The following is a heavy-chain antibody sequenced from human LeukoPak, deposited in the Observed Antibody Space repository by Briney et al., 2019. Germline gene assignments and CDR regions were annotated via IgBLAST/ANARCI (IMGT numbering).Heavy chain of an antibody. CDR2: INTDGSNT. CDR1: GFTFSNYW. D-gene: IGHD4-17*01. CDR3: AFPMTIVTPESFDI. V-gene: IGHV3-74*01. J-gene: IGHJ3*02. Sequence: GGSVRLSCAAPGFTFSNYWMHWVGQAPGKGLEWVSRINTDGSNTRYADSVKGRFTISRDNAKNTLYLQMNSLRADDTAVYFCAFPMTIVTPESFDIWVQGTMATVTT.